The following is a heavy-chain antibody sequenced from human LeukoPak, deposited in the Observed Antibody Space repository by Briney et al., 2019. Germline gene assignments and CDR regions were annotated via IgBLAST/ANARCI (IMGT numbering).Heavy chain of an antibody. CDR1: GFTFSSFG. J-gene: IGHJ5*01. V-gene: IGHV3-30*02. Sequence: GGSLRPSCAASGFTFSSFGMHWVRQAPGKGLEWVAFIRYDGTNKYYADSVKGRFTISRDNAKNTLYLQMNSLRAEDTAVYYCAREGYYGSAALYSWGHGTLVTVSS. CDR3: AREGYYGSAALYS. CDR2: IRYDGTNK. D-gene: IGHD3-10*01.